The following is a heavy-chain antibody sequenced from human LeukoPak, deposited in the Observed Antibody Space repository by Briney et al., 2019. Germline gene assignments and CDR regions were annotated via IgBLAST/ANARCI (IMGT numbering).Heavy chain of an antibody. J-gene: IGHJ4*02. CDR2: INPNSGGT. CDR1: GYTFTGYY. D-gene: IGHD6-19*01. CDR3: ARAPYSSGWHFIY. V-gene: IGHV1-2*04. Sequence: ASVKVSCKTSGYTFTGYYMHWVRQAPGQGLEWMGWINPNSGGTNYAQKFQGWVTMTRDTSISTAYMELSRLRSDDTAVYYCARAPYSSGWHFIYWGQGTLVTVSS.